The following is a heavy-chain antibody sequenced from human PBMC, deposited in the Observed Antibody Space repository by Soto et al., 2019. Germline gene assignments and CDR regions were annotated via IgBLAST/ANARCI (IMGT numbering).Heavy chain of an antibody. Sequence: SETLSLTCAVYGGSFSGYYWSWIRQPPGKGLEWIGEVSHSGSTKYTPSLESRVAISVDTSKNQFSLRLSSMTAADTAVYYCARGPYDILSGSRGYFDEWGHGILVTVSS. CDR1: GGSFSGYY. CDR2: VSHSGST. J-gene: IGHJ4*01. D-gene: IGHD3-9*01. V-gene: IGHV4-34*01. CDR3: ARGPYDILSGSRGYFDE.